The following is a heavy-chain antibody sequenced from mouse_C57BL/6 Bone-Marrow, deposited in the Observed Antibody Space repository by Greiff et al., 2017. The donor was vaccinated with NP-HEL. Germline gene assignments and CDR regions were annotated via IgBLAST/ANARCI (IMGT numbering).Heavy chain of an antibody. CDR1: GYTFTSYG. CDR2: IYPRSGNT. Sequence: QVTLKVSGAELARPGASVKLSCKASGYTFTSYGISWVKQRTGQGLEWIGEIYPRSGNTYYNEKFKGKATLTADKSSSTAYMELRSLTSEDSAVYFCARPYGSSPFAYWGQGTLVTVSA. J-gene: IGHJ3*01. V-gene: IGHV1-81*01. CDR3: ARPYGSSPFAY. D-gene: IGHD1-1*01.